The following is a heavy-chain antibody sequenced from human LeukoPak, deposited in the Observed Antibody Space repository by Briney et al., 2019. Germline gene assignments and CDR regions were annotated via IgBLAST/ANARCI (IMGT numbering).Heavy chain of an antibody. Sequence: ASVKVSCKASGYTFTSYDINWVRQATGQGLEWMGWMNPNSDNTGYAQKFQGRVTMTRNTSISTAYMELSSLRSEDTAVYYCAREQSSDDFWSGFYYYYGMDVWGQGTTVTVSS. CDR2: MNPNSDNT. V-gene: IGHV1-8*01. J-gene: IGHJ6*02. CDR1: GYTFTSYD. D-gene: IGHD3-3*01. CDR3: AREQSSDDFWSGFYYYYGMDV.